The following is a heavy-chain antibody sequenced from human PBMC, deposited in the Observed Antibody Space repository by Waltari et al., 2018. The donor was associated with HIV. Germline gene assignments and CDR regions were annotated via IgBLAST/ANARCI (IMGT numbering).Heavy chain of an antibody. Sequence: QVQLQESGPGLVKPSQTLSLTCTVSGGSISSGGYYWSWIRQHPGKGLEWIGYIYYSGSTDYNPSLKSRVTISVDTSKNQFSLKLSSVTAADTAVYYCAREGAQGSARIKGKSYNWFDPWGQGTLVTVSS. CDR3: AREGAQGSARIKGKSYNWFDP. CDR1: GGSISSGGYY. CDR2: IYYSGST. V-gene: IGHV4-31*03. J-gene: IGHJ5*02. D-gene: IGHD5-18*01.